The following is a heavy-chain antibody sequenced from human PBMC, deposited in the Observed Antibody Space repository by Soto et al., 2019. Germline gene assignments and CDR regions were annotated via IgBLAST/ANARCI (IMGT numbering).Heavy chain of an antibody. V-gene: IGHV4-31*03. CDR1: GGSISSGGYY. CDR3: ARELKYYYDSSGYYSLSYAFDI. CDR2: IYYSGST. Sequence: QVQLQESGPGLVKPSQTLSLTCTVSGGSISSGGYYWSWIRQHPGKGLEWIGYIYYSGSTYYNPSLKSRVTISVDTSKNQFSLKLSSVTAADTAVYYCARELKYYYDSSGYYSLSYAFDIWGQGTMVTVSS. D-gene: IGHD3-22*01. J-gene: IGHJ3*02.